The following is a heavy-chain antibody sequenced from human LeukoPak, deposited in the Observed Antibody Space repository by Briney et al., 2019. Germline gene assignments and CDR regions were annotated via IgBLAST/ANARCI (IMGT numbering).Heavy chain of an antibody. CDR2: IIPILGIT. CDR3: ARSSGSYYGPHY. V-gene: IGHV1-69*04. D-gene: IGHD3-10*01. J-gene: IGHJ4*02. Sequence: ASVKDSCKASGDTFSSYAISWVRQAPGQGLEWMGRIIPILGITNYAQKFQGRVTITADKSTSTAYMELSSLRSEDTAVYYCARSSGSYYGPHYWGQGTLVTVSS. CDR1: GDTFSSYA.